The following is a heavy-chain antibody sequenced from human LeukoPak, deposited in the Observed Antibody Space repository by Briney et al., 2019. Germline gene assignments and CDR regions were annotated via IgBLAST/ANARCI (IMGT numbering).Heavy chain of an antibody. V-gene: IGHV1-18*01. CDR3: AALIIRGYDQNDAFDI. Sequence: ASVKVSCKASGYTFTSYGFSWVRQAPGQGLEWMGWISAYNGNTNYAQKLQGRVTMTTDTSTSTAYMELRSLRSDDTAVYYCAALIIRGYDQNDAFDIWGQGTMVTVSS. J-gene: IGHJ3*02. CDR1: GYTFTSYG. D-gene: IGHD5-12*01. CDR2: ISAYNGNT.